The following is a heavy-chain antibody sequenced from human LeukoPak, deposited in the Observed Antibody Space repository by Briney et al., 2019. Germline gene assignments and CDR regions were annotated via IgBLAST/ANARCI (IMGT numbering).Heavy chain of an antibody. CDR1: GGSVNSSSYY. CDR2: IYYSGST. V-gene: IGHV4-61*01. D-gene: IGHD2-15*01. J-gene: IGHJ4*02. CDR3: AREAEYCSGGSCLHQFDY. Sequence: SETLSLTCTVSVSGGSVNSSSYYWGWIRQPPGKGLEWIGYIYYSGSTNYNPSLKSRVTISVDTSKNQFSLKLSSVTAADTAVYYCAREAEYCSGGSCLHQFDYWGQGTLVTVSS.